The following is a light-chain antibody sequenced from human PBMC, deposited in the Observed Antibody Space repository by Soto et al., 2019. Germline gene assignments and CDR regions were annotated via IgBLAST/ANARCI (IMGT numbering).Light chain of an antibody. Sequence: QSVLTQPASVSGSPGQSITISCTGTSSDVGGYNYVSWYQQHPGTAPKLMIYEVSNRPSGLSNRFSGSKSGNTASLTISGLQAEDEADYYFSSYTSSSSLYVFGTGTKLTVL. J-gene: IGLJ1*01. CDR3: SSYTSSSSLYV. CDR2: EVS. V-gene: IGLV2-14*01. CDR1: SSDVGGYNY.